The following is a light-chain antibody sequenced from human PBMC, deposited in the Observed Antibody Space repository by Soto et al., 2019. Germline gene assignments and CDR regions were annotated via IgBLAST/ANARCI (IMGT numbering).Light chain of an antibody. Sequence: DIQMTQSPSFVSASVGDRVTITCRASQGLSSWLSWYQQKPGTAPTLLVYNASTLQDGVPSRFSGSGSGTDFTLTIISLQSEDFGTYYCHQASSFPLTFGGGTKVEIK. V-gene: IGKV1-12*01. J-gene: IGKJ4*01. CDR3: HQASSFPLT. CDR1: QGLSSW. CDR2: NAS.